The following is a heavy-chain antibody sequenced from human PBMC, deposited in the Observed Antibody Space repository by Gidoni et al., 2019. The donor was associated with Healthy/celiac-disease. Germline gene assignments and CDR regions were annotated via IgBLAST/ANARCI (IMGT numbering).Heavy chain of an antibody. CDR3: ARGHYYDSSGYYRLFDY. CDR2: MNPNSGNT. J-gene: IGHJ4*02. D-gene: IGHD3-22*01. V-gene: IGHV1-8*01. CDR1: GDPFPIYD. Sequence: QVQLVQSGAEVKKPGASVKVSCKASGDPFPIYDINWVRQATGQGLEWMGWMNPNSGNTGYAQKFQGRVTMTRNTSISTAYMELSSLRSEDTAVYYCARGHYYDSSGYYRLFDYWGQGTLVTVSS.